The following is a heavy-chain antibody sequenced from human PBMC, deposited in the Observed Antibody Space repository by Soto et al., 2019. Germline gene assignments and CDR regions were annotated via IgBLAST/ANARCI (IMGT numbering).Heavy chain of an antibody. D-gene: IGHD3-22*01. CDR1: GFTFSSYA. CDR2: ISGSGGST. J-gene: IGHJ4*02. V-gene: IGHV3-23*01. CDR3: AKAHRRLVVVPAFDG. Sequence: EVQLLESGGGLVQPGGSLRLSCAASGFTFSSYAMSWVRQAPGKGLEWVSAISGSGGSTYYADSVKGRFTISRDNSKNTLYLQMNSLGAEDAAVYYCAKAHRRLVVVPAFDGWGQGTLVTVSS.